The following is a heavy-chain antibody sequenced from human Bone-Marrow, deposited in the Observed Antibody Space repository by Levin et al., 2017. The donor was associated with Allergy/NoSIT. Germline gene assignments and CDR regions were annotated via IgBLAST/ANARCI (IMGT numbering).Heavy chain of an antibody. CDR3: ARDIGYEATFYGLDV. J-gene: IGHJ6*02. V-gene: IGHV3-33*01. Sequence: GGSLRLSCAASGFTFTSSGMHWVRQAPGKGLEWVAVIWYSGSRQYYGESVKGRFTISRDSSKNTLFLQMNNLTVEDTAVYFCARDIGYEATFYGLDVWGQGTTVTVSS. CDR2: IWYSGSRQ. CDR1: GFTFTSSG. D-gene: IGHD5-12*01.